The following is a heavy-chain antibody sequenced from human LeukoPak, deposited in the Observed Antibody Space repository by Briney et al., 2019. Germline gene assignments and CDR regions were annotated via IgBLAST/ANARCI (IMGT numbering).Heavy chain of an antibody. CDR2: IKSKNNGGTT. V-gene: IGHV3-15*01. J-gene: IGHJ4*02. CDR1: GFTFSNAG. Sequence: PGGALRLSCVASGFTFSNAGMSWGRKAPGQGQEWVRRIKSKNNGGTTDYAAPVKGRFTISRDDSKNTLYLQMNSLKTEDTAVYYCTTDLKVDYDILTGYYLNDYWGQGTLVTVSS. D-gene: IGHD3-9*01. CDR3: TTDLKVDYDILTGYYLNDY.